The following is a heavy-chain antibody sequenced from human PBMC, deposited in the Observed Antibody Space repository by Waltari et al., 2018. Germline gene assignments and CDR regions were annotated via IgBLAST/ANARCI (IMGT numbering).Heavy chain of an antibody. D-gene: IGHD3-16*02. V-gene: IGHV1-2*06. Sequence: QVQLVQSGAEVKKPGASVKVSCKASGYTFTGYYMHWVRQAPGEGLEWMGRINPNSGRTNNAQKFQGRVTMTRDTSISTAYMELGRLRSDDTAVYYCARVSTSAPDHWCQGTLVTVSS. CDR2: INPNSGRT. CDR3: ARVSTSAPDH. J-gene: IGHJ5*02. CDR1: GYTFTGYY.